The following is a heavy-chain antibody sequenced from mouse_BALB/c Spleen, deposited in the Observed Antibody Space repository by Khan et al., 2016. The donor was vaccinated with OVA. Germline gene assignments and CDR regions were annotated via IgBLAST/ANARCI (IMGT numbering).Heavy chain of an antibody. CDR3: VRDGAYHRNDGWFAY. CDR1: GYTFTSYT. V-gene: IGHV1-4*01. D-gene: IGHD2-14*01. CDR2: INPSNGYT. Sequence: QVQLQQSGAELARPGASVKMSCKASGYTFTSYTIHWIKQRPGQGLEWIGYINPSNGYTNYNQKFRDKATLTADKSSTTAYMQLSSLTSDDSAVYSCVRDGAYHRNDGWFAYWGQVTLVTGSA. J-gene: IGHJ3*01.